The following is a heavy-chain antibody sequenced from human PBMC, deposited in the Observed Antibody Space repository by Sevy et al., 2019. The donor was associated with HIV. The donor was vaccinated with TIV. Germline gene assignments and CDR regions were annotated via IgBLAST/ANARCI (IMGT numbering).Heavy chain of an antibody. D-gene: IGHD3-3*01. CDR1: GFTLSSYG. V-gene: IGHV3-30*02. Sequence: GGSLRLSCAASGFTLSSYGMHWVRQAPGKGLEWVAVIRYDGSKKYYADSVKGRFTMSRDNSKKTLYQQMNSLRAEDTAVNYCARDRLGITISAEWGGGMDVWGQGTTVTVSS. J-gene: IGHJ6*02. CDR3: ARDRLGITISAEWGGGMDV. CDR2: IRYDGSKK.